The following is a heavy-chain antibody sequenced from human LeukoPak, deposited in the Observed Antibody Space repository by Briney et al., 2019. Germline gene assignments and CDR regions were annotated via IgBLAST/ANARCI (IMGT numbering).Heavy chain of an antibody. D-gene: IGHD5-12*01. CDR2: MNPNSGNT. Sequence: ASVKVSCKASGYTFTSYDINWVRQATGQALEWMGWMNPNSGNTGYAQKFQGRVTMTRNTSISTAYVELSSLRSEDTAVYYCATSGYDDYYYYYGMDVWGQGTTVTVSS. V-gene: IGHV1-8*01. CDR3: ATSGYDDYYYYYGMDV. CDR1: GYTFTSYD. J-gene: IGHJ6*02.